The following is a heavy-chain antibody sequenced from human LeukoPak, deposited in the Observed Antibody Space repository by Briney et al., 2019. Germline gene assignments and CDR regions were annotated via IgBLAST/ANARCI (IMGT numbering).Heavy chain of an antibody. V-gene: IGHV3-43*02. J-gene: IGHJ4*02. Sequence: PGGSLRLSCAASGFAFHDYAMHWVRQVPGKGLEWVSLISGDGGDTYYADSVKGLFAISRDNSKNSLYLQMSSLRTEDTALYYCAKVGESSGGYYSFDYWGQGTLVTVSS. D-gene: IGHD3-22*01. CDR2: ISGDGGDT. CDR3: AKVGESSGGYYSFDY. CDR1: GFAFHDYA.